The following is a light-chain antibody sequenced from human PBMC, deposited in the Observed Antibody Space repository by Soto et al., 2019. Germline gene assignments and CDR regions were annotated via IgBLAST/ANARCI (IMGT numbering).Light chain of an antibody. CDR2: EVN. V-gene: IGLV2-8*01. CDR1: SSDVGGYNY. Sequence: QSGLAQPPSAAGSPGQSVAISCTGTSSDVGGYNYVSWYQQYPGKAPQLIIYEVNQRPSGISDRFFGSKSGDTASLTISWLQAEDEADYYCSPHKTPYTVDFFGAGTRSPS. CDR3: SPHKTPYTVDF. J-gene: IGLJ1*01.